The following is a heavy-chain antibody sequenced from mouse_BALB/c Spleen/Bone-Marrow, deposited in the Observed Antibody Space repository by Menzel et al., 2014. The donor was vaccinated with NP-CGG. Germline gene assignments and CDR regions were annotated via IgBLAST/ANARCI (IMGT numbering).Heavy chain of an antibody. J-gene: IGHJ4*01. CDR3: ARGARSAMDY. V-gene: IGHV1-54*01. CDR2: INPGSGGT. CDR1: GYAFTNYL. Sequence: QVQLQQSGAELVRPGTSVKVSCKASGYAFTNYLIEWVKQRPGQGLEWIGVINPGSGGTNYNGKFKGKATLTADKSSSTAYMQLSSLTSEDSAVYFCARGARSAMDYWGQGPPVTASS.